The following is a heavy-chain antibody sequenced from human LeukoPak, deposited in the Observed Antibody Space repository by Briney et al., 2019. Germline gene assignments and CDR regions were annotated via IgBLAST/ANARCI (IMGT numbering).Heavy chain of an antibody. CDR2: INPSGGST. CDR1: GYTFTSYY. J-gene: IGHJ4*02. D-gene: IGHD3-10*01. V-gene: IGHV1-46*01. CDR3: ARGGDTMVRGVIPNDY. Sequence: ASVKVSCKASGYTFTSYYMHWVRQAPGQGLEWMGIINPSGGSTSYAQKFQGRVTMTRDTSTCTVYMELSSLRSEDTAVYYCARGGDTMVRGVIPNDYWGQGTLVTVSS.